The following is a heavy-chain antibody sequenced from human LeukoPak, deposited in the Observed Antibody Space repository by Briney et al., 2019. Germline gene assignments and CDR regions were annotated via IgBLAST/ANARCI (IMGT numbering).Heavy chain of an antibody. CDR2: MNQDGSGK. J-gene: IGHJ6*03. CDR1: GFTFSSHW. V-gene: IGHV3-7*03. D-gene: IGHD3-16*02. Sequence: GGSLRLSCVASGFTFSSHWMSWVRQAPGKGLEWVANMNQDGSGKYYVDYVKGRFIISRDNAKNSLYLQVISLRHGDQAVYYCARAPLYSTGKGPNYYYYMDVWGKGTTVTVSS. CDR3: ARAPLYSTGKGPNYYYYMDV.